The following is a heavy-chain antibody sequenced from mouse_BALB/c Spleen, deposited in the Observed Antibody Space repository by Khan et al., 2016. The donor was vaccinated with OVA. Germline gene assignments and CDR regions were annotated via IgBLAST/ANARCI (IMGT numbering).Heavy chain of an antibody. D-gene: IGHD1-1*01. CDR1: GYSITSNYA. CDR2: ISYSGSP. Sequence: EVQLQESGPGLVKPSQSLSLTCTVTGYSITSNYAWNWIRQFPGNKLDWMGYISYSGSPSYNPSLKSRISITRDTSKNQFFLQLNSVTTEDTATYYCARKNYYGYAVDYWGQGTSVTVSS. V-gene: IGHV3-2*02. J-gene: IGHJ4*01. CDR3: ARKNYYGYAVDY.